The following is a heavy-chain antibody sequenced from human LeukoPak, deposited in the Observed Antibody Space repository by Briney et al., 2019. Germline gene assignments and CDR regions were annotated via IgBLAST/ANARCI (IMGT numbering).Heavy chain of an antibody. Sequence: GGSLRLSCAASGFTVNSNYMSWVRQAPGKGLEWVSVIYSGGSTYYADSVKGRFTISRDNSKNTLYLQMNSLRAEDTAVYYCARHSHEYQLQSSHNWFDPWGQGTLVTVSS. CDR1: GFTVNSNY. CDR2: IYSGGST. CDR3: ARHSHEYQLQSSHNWFDP. J-gene: IGHJ5*02. D-gene: IGHD2-2*01. V-gene: IGHV3-66*04.